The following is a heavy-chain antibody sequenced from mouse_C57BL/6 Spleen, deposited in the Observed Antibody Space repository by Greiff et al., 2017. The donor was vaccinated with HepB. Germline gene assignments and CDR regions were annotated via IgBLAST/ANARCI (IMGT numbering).Heavy chain of an antibody. CDR1: GYSITSGYD. Sequence: EVKLMESGPGMVKPSQSLSLTCTVTGYSITSGYDWHWIRHFPGNKLEWMGYISYSGSTNYNPSLKSRISITHDTSKNHFFLKLNSVTTEDTATYYCARSDGYYVDYAMDYWGQGTSVTVSS. CDR2: ISYSGST. J-gene: IGHJ4*01. V-gene: IGHV3-1*01. CDR3: ARSDGYYVDYAMDY. D-gene: IGHD2-3*01.